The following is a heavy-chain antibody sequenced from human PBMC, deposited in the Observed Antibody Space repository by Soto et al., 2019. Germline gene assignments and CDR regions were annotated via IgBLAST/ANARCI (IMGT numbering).Heavy chain of an antibody. CDR2: IKSKTDGGTT. D-gene: IGHD6-13*01. Sequence: TGGSLRLSCAASGFTFSNAWMSWVRQAPGKWLEWVGRIKSKTDGGTTDYAAPVKGRFTISRDDSKNTLYLQMNSLKTEDTAVYYCTTSLYSSSWYVAFDIWGQGTMVTVSS. CDR3: TTSLYSSSWYVAFDI. V-gene: IGHV3-15*01. CDR1: GFTFSNAW. J-gene: IGHJ3*02.